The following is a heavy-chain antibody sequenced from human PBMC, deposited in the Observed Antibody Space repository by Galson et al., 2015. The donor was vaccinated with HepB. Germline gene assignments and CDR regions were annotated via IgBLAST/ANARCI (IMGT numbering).Heavy chain of an antibody. Sequence: SLRLSCAASGFTFSSYAMNWVRQAPGKGPEWVSAISGSGGRTYYADSVKGRFTISRDNSNNTLYLQMNSLRAEDTAIYYCAKEDRTYYDFWSGPGSGMDVWGQGTTVTVSS. CDR2: ISGSGGRT. D-gene: IGHD3-3*01. V-gene: IGHV3-23*01. CDR3: AKEDRTYYDFWSGPGSGMDV. J-gene: IGHJ6*02. CDR1: GFTFSSYA.